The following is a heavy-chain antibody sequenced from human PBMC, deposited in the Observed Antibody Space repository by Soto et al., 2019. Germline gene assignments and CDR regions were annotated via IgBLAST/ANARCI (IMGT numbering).Heavy chain of an antibody. D-gene: IGHD3-9*01. J-gene: IGHJ4*02. CDR2: MSHSGST. Sequence: QLQLQESGPALVRPSETLSLNCVVSGGSTSSSIHYWGWIRQPPGKGLEWIGSMSHSGSTHYNPSLKSRVNIAADKSKNLFSLTLTTVTPADSAVYFCARHMDYNILTGYVDWGQGTRVTVSS. V-gene: IGHV4-39*01. CDR3: ARHMDYNILTGYVD. CDR1: GGSTSSSIHY.